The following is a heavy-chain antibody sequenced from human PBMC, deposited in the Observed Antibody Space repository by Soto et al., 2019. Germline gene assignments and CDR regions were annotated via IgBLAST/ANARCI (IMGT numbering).Heavy chain of an antibody. J-gene: IGHJ4*02. D-gene: IGHD2-15*01. CDR2: IYYSGST. V-gene: IGHV4-39*01. CDR3: ATWGYCSGGSCSKDY. CDR1: GGSISSSSYY. Sequence: QLQLQESGPGLVKPSETLSLTCTVSGGSISSSSYYWGWIRQPPGKGLEWIGSIYYSGSTYYNPSLKSRVTISVDTSKNQFSLKLSSVTAADTAVYYCATWGYCSGGSCSKDYWGQGTLVTVSS.